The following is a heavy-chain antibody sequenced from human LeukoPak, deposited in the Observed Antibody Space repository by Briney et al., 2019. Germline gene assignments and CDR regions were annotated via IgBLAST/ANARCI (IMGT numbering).Heavy chain of an antibody. CDR1: GYTFTGYY. D-gene: IGHD4-17*01. J-gene: IGHJ4*02. Sequence: ASVKVSCKASGYTFTGYYVHWVRQAPGQGLEWMGWINPNSGGTNYAQKFQGRVTMTRDTSISTAYMELSRLRSDDTAVYYCARVPTPYGDLPPFEYWGQGTLVTVSS. CDR3: ARVPTPYGDLPPFEY. CDR2: INPNSGGT. V-gene: IGHV1-2*02.